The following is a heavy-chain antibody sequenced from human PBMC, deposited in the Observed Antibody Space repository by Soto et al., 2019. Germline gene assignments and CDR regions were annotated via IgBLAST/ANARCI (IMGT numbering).Heavy chain of an antibody. V-gene: IGHV4-30-2*01. CDR3: ARGLSSSGNWFDP. CDR2: IYHSGST. Sequence: SETLSLTCSISGGSVSPYYWSWIRQPPGKGLEWIGYIYHSGSTYYNPSLKSRVTISVDRSKNQFSLKLSSVTAADTAVYYCARGLSSSGNWFDPWGQGTLVTVSS. CDR1: GGSVSPYY. D-gene: IGHD6-6*01. J-gene: IGHJ5*02.